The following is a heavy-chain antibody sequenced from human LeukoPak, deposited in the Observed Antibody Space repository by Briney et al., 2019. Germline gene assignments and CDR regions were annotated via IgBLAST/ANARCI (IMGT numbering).Heavy chain of an antibody. V-gene: IGHV4-34*01. Sequence: SEALSLTCAVYGGSFSGYYWSWIRQPPGKGLEWIGEINHSGSTNYNPSLKSRVTISVDTSKNQFSLKLSSVTAADTAVYYCARSVAGNTIFGVVISMDVWGQGTTVTVSS. J-gene: IGHJ6*02. D-gene: IGHD3-3*01. CDR2: INHSGST. CDR1: GGSFSGYY. CDR3: ARSVAGNTIFGVVISMDV.